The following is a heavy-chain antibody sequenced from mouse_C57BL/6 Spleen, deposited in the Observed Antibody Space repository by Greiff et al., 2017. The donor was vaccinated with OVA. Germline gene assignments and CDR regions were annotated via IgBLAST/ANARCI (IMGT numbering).Heavy chain of an antibody. J-gene: IGHJ2*01. V-gene: IGHV1-59*01. D-gene: IGHD2-1*01. CDR1: GYTFTSYW. CDR2: IDPSDSYT. Sequence: VQLQQPGAELVRPGTSVKLSCKASGYTFTSYWMHWVKQRPGQGLEWIGVIDPSDSYTNYNQKFKGKATLTVDTSSSTAYMQLSSLTSEDSAVYYCARYGNLYFDYWGQGTTLTVSS. CDR3: ARYGNLYFDY.